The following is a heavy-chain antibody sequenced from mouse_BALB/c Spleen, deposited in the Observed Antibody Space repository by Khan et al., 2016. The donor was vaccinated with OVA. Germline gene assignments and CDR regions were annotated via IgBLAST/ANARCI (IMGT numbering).Heavy chain of an antibody. CDR2: IWSDGST. CDR3: ARQPYYHYNIMDY. CDR1: GFSLTNYG. D-gene: IGHD2-10*01. Sequence: LQESGPGLVAPSQSLSITCTISGFSLTNYGVHWVRQPPGTGLEWLVVIWSDGSTTYNSALKSRLTISKDNSKSHVFLKMNSLQTDDTAMYFCARQPYYHYNIMDYWGQGTSVTVSS. V-gene: IGHV2-6-1*01. J-gene: IGHJ4*01.